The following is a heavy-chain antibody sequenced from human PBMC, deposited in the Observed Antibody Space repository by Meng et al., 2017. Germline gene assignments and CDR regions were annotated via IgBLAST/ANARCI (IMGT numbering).Heavy chain of an antibody. CDR1: DGSFSGYY. J-gene: IGHJ4*02. D-gene: IGHD6-13*01. V-gene: IGHV4-34*01. CDR3: ASSAWYSDNPGYFDY. Sequence: QVQLQQWGAGLLKPSETLSLTCAGYDGSFSGYYWSWIRQPPGKGLEWIGEINHSVSTNYNPSLKSRVTISVDTSKNQFSLKLSSVPAADTAVYYCASSAWYSDNPGYFDYWGQGTLVTVSS. CDR2: INHSVST.